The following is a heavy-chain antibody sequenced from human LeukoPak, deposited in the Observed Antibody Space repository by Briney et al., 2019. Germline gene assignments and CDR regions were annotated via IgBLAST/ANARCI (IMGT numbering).Heavy chain of an antibody. J-gene: IGHJ5*02. Sequence: GGSLRLSCAASGFTFSSYVMHWVRQAPGKGLEWVAIISYDGSNEYYADSVKGRFTISRDNSKNTLYLQMNSLRAADTAVYYCARTSDFWSGYYWFDPWGQGTLVTVSS. CDR2: ISYDGSNE. V-gene: IGHV3-30*04. CDR1: GFTFSSYV. CDR3: ARTSDFWSGYYWFDP. D-gene: IGHD3-3*01.